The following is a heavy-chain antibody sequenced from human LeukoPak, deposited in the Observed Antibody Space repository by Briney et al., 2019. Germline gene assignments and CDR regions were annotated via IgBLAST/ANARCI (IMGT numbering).Heavy chain of an antibody. D-gene: IGHD5-24*01. Sequence: PSETLSLTCIVSGGFISSYYWSWIRQPPGKGLEWIGYIYSSGSTDYNPSLKSRATISLDASNHQFSLKLTSVTAADTAVYYCARGIEMANFDYWGQGTLVTVSS. J-gene: IGHJ4*02. CDR1: GGFISSYY. V-gene: IGHV4-4*08. CDR2: IYSSGST. CDR3: ARGIEMANFDY.